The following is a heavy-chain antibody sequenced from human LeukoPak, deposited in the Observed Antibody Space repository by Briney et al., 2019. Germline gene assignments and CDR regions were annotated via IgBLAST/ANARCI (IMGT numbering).Heavy chain of an antibody. CDR2: ISSRSSYI. V-gene: IGHV3-21*01. J-gene: IGHJ4*02. CDR3: AATGYGDSYYFDY. CDR1: GFTSSDDT. Sequence: GGSLRLSCAASGFTSSDDTMNWVRQAPGKGLEWVSSISSRSSYIYYADSVKGRFTISRDNAKYSLYLQMDSLRAEDTAVYYCAATGYGDSYYFDYWGQGTLVTVSS. D-gene: IGHD4-17*01.